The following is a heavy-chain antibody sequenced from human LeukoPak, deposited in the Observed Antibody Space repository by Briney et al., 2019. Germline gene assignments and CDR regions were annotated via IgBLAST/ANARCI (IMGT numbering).Heavy chain of an antibody. D-gene: IGHD3-22*01. CDR2: ISGYNGNT. Sequence: VASVKVSCKASGYTFTSYDISWVRQAPGQGLEWMGGISGYNGNTNYAQKFQGRVTITADESTSTAYMELSSLRSEDTAVYYCARGVGYYDSSGGIDYWGQGTLVTVSS. CDR1: GYTFTSYD. CDR3: ARGVGYYDSSGGIDY. J-gene: IGHJ4*02. V-gene: IGHV1-18*01.